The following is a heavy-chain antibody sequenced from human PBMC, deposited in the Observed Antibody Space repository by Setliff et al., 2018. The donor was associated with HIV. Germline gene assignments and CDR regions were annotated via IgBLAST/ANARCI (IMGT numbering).Heavy chain of an antibody. CDR3: VRDSSRGSAWDPGAFDI. V-gene: IGHV3-48*01. CDR1: GFTFSSYS. CDR2: VSGRGDSI. Sequence: PGGSLRLSCAGSGFTFSSYSLNWVRQAPGKGLEWVSYVSGRGDSIYYAASVKGRFTISRDNAKNSLYLQMNSLIAEDTAVYYCVRDSSRGSAWDPGAFDIWGQGTAVTVSS. D-gene: IGHD6-19*01. J-gene: IGHJ3*02.